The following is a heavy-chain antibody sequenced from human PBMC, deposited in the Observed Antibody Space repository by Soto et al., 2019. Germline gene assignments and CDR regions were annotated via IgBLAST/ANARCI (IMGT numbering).Heavy chain of an antibody. V-gene: IGHV6-1*01. CDR3: ARDRSASSGAAPYNWFDP. CDR1: GDSVSGNSAA. D-gene: IGHD6-19*01. CDR2: TYYRSKWYN. Sequence: SPTRSLTCAMSGDSVSGNSAAWNWIRQSPSRGLEWLGRTYYRSKWYNDYAVSVKSRITINPDTSKNQFSLQLNSVSPEDTAVYYCARDRSASSGAAPYNWFDPWGQGTLVTVSS. J-gene: IGHJ5*02.